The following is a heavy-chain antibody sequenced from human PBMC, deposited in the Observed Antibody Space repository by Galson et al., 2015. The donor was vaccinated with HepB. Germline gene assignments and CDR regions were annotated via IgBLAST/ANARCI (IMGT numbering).Heavy chain of an antibody. CDR1: GFTVSSNY. V-gene: IGHV3-53*04. CDR2: IYSGGST. J-gene: IGHJ6*02. D-gene: IGHD4-17*01. CDR3: ARVDYGDYDRGYYYYGMDV. Sequence: SLRLSCAASGFTVSSNYMSWVRQAPGKGLEWVSVIYSGGSTYYADSVKGRFTISRHNSKNTLYLQMNSLRAEDTAVYYCARVDYGDYDRGYYYYGMDVWGQGTTVTVSS.